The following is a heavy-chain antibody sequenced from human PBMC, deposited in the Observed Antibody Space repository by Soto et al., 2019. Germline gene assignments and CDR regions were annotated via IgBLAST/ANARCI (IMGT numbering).Heavy chain of an antibody. CDR1: GFTFSSYA. V-gene: IGHV3-23*01. D-gene: IGHD3-9*01. J-gene: IGHJ4*02. CDR2: ISGSGGST. Sequence: EVQLLESGGGLVQPGGSLRLSCAASGFTFSSYAMSWVRQAPGKGLEWVSAISGSGGSTYYADSVKGRSTISRDNSKNTLYLQMNSVRAEDTAVYYCAKDTQYYDIVTGYFHDYFDYWGQGTMVTVSS. CDR3: AKDTQYYDIVTGYFHDYFDY.